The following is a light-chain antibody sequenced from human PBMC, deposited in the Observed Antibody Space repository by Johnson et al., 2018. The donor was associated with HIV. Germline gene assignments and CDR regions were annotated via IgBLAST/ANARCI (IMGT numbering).Light chain of an antibody. CDR1: SSNIGSHY. CDR2: DTI. Sequence: QSVLTQPPSVSAAQGQKVTISCSGSSSNIGSHYVSWYQQVPGTAPRLVIYDTIKRHSGITDRFSGSKSGTSATLGITGLQTGDEADYYCGTWDSSLSQGVFGTGTKVTVL. CDR3: GTWDSSLSQGV. J-gene: IGLJ1*01. V-gene: IGLV1-51*01.